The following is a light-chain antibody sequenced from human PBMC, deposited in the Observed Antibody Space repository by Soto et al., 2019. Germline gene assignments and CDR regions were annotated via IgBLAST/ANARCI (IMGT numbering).Light chain of an antibody. CDR3: AAWDDSLNGLL. V-gene: IGLV1-44*01. J-gene: IGLJ2*01. CDR2: NTS. Sequence: QAVVTQPPSASGTPGQRVTISCSGRNSNIGTNTVAWYQQFPGTAPKLLIYNTSQRPSGVPDRFSGSKSGTSASLAISGLQAEDEADYYCAAWDDSLNGLLIGGGTKLTVL. CDR1: NSNIGTNT.